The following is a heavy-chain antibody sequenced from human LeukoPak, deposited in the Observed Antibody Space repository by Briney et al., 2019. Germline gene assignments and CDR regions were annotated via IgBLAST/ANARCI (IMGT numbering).Heavy chain of an antibody. CDR3: ASRGGLAFGKY. D-gene: IGHD3-10*01. J-gene: IGHJ4*02. V-gene: IGHV4-34*01. CDR2: INHSGST. CDR1: GFIVSSIY. Sequence: GSLRLSCAASGFIVSSIYMSWIRQPPGKGLEWIGEINHSGSTNYNPSLKSRVTISVDTSKNQFSLKLSSVTAADTAVYYCASRGGLAFGKYWGQGTLVTVSS.